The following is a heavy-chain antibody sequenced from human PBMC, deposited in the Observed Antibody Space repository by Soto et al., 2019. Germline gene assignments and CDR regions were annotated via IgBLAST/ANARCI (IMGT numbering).Heavy chain of an antibody. J-gene: IGHJ4*01. Sequence: PGGSLRLSCAASGFTFTNYWMNWVRQAPGKGLEWVANMGQNGGGMNYVDSVRGRFTVSRDNAKNSLYLQMNSLRAEDTAVYYCARGTPKPGVDYWGQGTLVTVSS. D-gene: IGHD7-27*01. CDR2: MGQNGGGM. CDR3: ARGTPKPGVDY. V-gene: IGHV3-7*03. CDR1: GFTFTNYW.